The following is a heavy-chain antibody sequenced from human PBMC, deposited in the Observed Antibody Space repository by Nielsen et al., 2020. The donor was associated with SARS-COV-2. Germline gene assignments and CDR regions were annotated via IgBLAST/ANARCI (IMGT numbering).Heavy chain of an antibody. CDR2: ISGNSDSA. J-gene: IGHJ5*02. Sequence: ASVKVSCKASGYTFTKYGISWVRQAPGQGLEWMGWISGNSDSAKYVKKFLGRVIMTTDTSTSTAYLEVRSLRSDDTAVYYCASSAPPSGFNWFDPWGQGTLVTVS. CDR1: GYTFTKYG. V-gene: IGHV1-18*04. CDR3: ASSAPPSGFNWFDP. D-gene: IGHD3-22*01.